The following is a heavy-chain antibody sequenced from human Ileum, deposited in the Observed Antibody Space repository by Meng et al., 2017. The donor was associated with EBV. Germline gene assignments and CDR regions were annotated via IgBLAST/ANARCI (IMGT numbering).Heavy chain of an antibody. Sequence: QVQLVQSGVEVKKPGASVRVSCKASGYTFNTYYMHWVRQAPGQGLEWMGVNNPSGGSSIYAQRFQGRVTMTSDTSTTTVYMDLSSLRSEDTAVYYCAKVSKGGSYRFDPWGQGTLVTVSS. CDR3: AKVSKGGSYRFDP. CDR1: GYTFNTYY. CDR2: NNPSGGSS. V-gene: IGHV1-46*02. D-gene: IGHD1-26*01. J-gene: IGHJ5*02.